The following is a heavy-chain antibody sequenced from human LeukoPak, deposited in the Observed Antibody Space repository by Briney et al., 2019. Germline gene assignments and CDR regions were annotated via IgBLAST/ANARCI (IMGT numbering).Heavy chain of an antibody. CDR2: IIPIFGTA. J-gene: IGHJ4*02. Sequence: GASVKVSCKASGGTFSSYAISWVRQAPGQGLEWMGGIIPIFGTANYAQKFQGRVTITADESTSTAYMELSSLRSEDTAVYYCASGVGGYSGYGGFFDYWGQGTLVTVSS. CDR3: ASGVGGYSGYGGFFDY. D-gene: IGHD5-12*01. V-gene: IGHV1-69*13. CDR1: GGTFSSYA.